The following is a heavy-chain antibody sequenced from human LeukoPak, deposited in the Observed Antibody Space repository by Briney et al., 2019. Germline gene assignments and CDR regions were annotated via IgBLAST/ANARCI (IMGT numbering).Heavy chain of an antibody. J-gene: IGHJ4*02. Sequence: GRSLRLSCAASGFTFSSYGMHWVRQAPGKGLEWVAVISYDGSNKYYADSVKGRFTISRDNSKNTLYLQMNSLRAEDTAVYYCAKGSIVEIDYWGQGTLVTVSS. CDR1: GFTFSSYG. D-gene: IGHD3-22*01. V-gene: IGHV3-30*18. CDR2: ISYDGSNK. CDR3: AKGSIVEIDY.